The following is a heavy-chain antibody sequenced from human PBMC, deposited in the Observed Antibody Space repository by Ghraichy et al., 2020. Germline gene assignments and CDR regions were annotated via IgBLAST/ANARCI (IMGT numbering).Heavy chain of an antibody. CDR1: GGSISSGGYS. CDR3: ARGAYGSGSYRLDY. D-gene: IGHD3-10*01. J-gene: IGHJ4*02. Sequence: SQTLSLTCAVSGGSISSGGYSWSWIRQPPGKGLEWIGYIYHSGSTYYNPSLKSRVTISVDRSKNQFSLKLSSVTAADTAVYYCARGAYGSGSYRLDYWGQGTLVTVSS. V-gene: IGHV4-30-2*01. CDR2: IYHSGST.